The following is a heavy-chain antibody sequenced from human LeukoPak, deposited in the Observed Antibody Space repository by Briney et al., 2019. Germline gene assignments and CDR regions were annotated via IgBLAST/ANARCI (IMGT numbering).Heavy chain of an antibody. Sequence: PGGSLRLSCAASGFTFSSYSMNWVRQAPGKGLEWVSSISSSSSYIYYADSVKGRFTISRDNAKNSLYLQMNSLRAEDTAVYYCARVLGAETTFDSWGQGTLVSVSS. CDR2: ISSSSSYI. J-gene: IGHJ4*02. CDR3: ARVLGAETTFDS. CDR1: GFTFSSYS. D-gene: IGHD4-11*01. V-gene: IGHV3-21*01.